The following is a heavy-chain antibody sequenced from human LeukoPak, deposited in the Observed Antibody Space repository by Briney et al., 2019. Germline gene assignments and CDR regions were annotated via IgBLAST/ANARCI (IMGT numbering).Heavy chain of an antibody. CDR3: ARSPDSSGYLPPFDY. Sequence: SETLSLTCTVSGGSISSSSYYWGWIRQPPGKGLERIGSIYYSGSTYYNPSLKSRVTISVDTSKNQFSLKLSSVTAADTAVYYCARSPDSSGYLPPFDYWGQGTLVTVSS. D-gene: IGHD3-22*01. J-gene: IGHJ4*02. CDR1: GGSISSSSYY. V-gene: IGHV4-39*01. CDR2: IYYSGST.